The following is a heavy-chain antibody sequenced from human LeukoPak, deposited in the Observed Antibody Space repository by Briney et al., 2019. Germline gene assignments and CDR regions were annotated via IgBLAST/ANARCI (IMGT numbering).Heavy chain of an antibody. D-gene: IGHD6-19*01. V-gene: IGHV3-48*01. CDR3: AKDAVAGDY. J-gene: IGHJ4*02. Sequence: PGGSLRLSCAASGFTFSSYSMNWVRQAPGKGLEWVSYISSSSSTIYYADSVKGRFTISRDNSKNTLYLQMNSLRAEDTSIYYCAKDAVAGDYWGQGTLVTVSS. CDR2: ISSSSSTI. CDR1: GFTFSSYS.